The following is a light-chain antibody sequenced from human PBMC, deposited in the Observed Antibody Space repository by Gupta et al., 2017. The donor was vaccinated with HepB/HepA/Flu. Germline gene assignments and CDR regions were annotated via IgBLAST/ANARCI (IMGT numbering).Light chain of an antibody. Sequence: DTQMTQPLPSPSASLEARVTITCRACQSISNFLNWYQQKPGKAPNLLIYTASTLQSGIPARFSGSGSGTGFTLTISSLQPEDFATYYCQQCESTPLTFGAGTKVEIK. CDR2: TAS. CDR3: QQCESTPLT. V-gene: IGKV1-39*01. J-gene: IGKJ4*01. CDR1: QSISNF.